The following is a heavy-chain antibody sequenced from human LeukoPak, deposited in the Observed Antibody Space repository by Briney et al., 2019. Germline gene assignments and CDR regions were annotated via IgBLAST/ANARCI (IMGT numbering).Heavy chain of an antibody. CDR2: ISSSSSYI. D-gene: IGHD4-17*01. CDR3: ARDLSCGDYGDYYYYMDV. Sequence: GRTLRLSCAASGFTFSSYSMKWVPQAPGKGLEWVSSISSSSSYIYYADSGKGRFTISRDNAKHSLYLQMNSLRAEDTAVYSCARDLSCGDYGDYYYYMDVWGKGTTVTVSS. V-gene: IGHV3-21*01. CDR1: GFTFSSYS. J-gene: IGHJ6*03.